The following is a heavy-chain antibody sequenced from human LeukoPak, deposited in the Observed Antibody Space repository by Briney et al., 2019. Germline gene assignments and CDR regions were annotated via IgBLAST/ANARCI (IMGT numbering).Heavy chain of an antibody. CDR2: IRYDGSNK. CDR3: AKGGRDERSSVDY. V-gene: IGHV3-30*02. Sequence: TGGSLRLSSARPLFTFLVYGMQSVCQAPDKGLEWVAFIRYDGSNKYYADSVEGRFTISMDHSKNTPYLQMNSLRAETPPVNYLAKGGRDERSSVDYWGQGTLVTVSS. J-gene: IGHJ4*02. CDR1: LFTFLVYG. D-gene: IGHD6-13*01.